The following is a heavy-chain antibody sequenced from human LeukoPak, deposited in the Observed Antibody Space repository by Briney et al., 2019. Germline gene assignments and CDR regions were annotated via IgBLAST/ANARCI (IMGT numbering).Heavy chain of an antibody. J-gene: IGHJ4*02. CDR2: INPNSGGT. CDR1: GYTFTGYY. V-gene: IGHV1-2*02. D-gene: IGHD4-17*01. Sequence: ASVKVSCKASGYTFTGYYMHWVRQAPGQGLEWMGWINPNSGGTNYAQKFQGRVTMTRETSISTAYMELSRLRSDDTAVYYCASSITVTITYFDYWGQGTLVTVSS. CDR3: ASSITVTITYFDY.